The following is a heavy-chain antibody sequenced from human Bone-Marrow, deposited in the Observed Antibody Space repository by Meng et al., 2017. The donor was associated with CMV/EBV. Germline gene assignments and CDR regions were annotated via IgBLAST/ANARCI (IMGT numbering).Heavy chain of an antibody. Sequence: SGFKFSSYGMSWVRQVPGKGLEWVSGSSGSGTRTYYADSAKGRFTISRDNSKNTLYLQLNSLRAEDTAVYYCARGFNYYESSGIDYWGQGTLVTVSS. CDR2: SSGSGTRT. D-gene: IGHD3-22*01. V-gene: IGHV3-23*01. J-gene: IGHJ4*02. CDR1: GFKFSSYG. CDR3: ARGFNYYESSGIDY.